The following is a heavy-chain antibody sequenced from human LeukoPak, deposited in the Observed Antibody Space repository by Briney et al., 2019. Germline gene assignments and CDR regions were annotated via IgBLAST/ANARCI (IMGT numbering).Heavy chain of an antibody. CDR3: SRLPAAHYYYYYGMDV. CDR2: ISSSSSYI. Sequence: GGSLRLSCAASGFTFSSYSMNWVRQAPGKGLEWVSSISSSSSYIYYADSVKGRFTISRDNAKNSLYLQMNSLRAEDTAVYYCSRLPAAHYYYYYGMDVCGQGTTVTVSS. J-gene: IGHJ6*02. V-gene: IGHV3-21*01. D-gene: IGHD2-2*01. CDR1: GFTFSSYS.